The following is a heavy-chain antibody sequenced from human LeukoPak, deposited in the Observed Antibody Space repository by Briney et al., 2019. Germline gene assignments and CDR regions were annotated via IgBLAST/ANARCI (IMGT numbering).Heavy chain of an antibody. CDR2: SYYSGST. J-gene: IGHJ4*02. Sequence: SETLSLTCTVSGVSISSYYWSWIRQPPGKGLEWIGYSYYSGSTNYNPSLKSRVTISVDTSKNQFSLKLSSVTAADTAVYYCARESSGYSSFDYWGQGTLVTVSS. V-gene: IGHV4-59*12. CDR1: GVSISSYY. D-gene: IGHD3-22*01. CDR3: ARESSGYSSFDY.